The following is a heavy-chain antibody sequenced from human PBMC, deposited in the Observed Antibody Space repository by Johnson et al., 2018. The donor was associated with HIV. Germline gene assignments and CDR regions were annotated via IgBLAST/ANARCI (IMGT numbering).Heavy chain of an antibody. V-gene: IGHV3-11*04. CDR3: ARDSLQQPDAFDI. CDR2: ISSSGSTI. Sequence: GLEWVSYISSSGSTIYYADSVKGRFTISRDNAKNSLYLQMNSLRAGDTAVYYCARDSLQQPDAFDIWGQGTMVTVSS. D-gene: IGHD6-13*01. J-gene: IGHJ3*02.